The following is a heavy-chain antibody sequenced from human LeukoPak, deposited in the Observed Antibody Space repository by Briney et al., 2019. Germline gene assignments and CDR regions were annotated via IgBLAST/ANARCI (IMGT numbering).Heavy chain of an antibody. V-gene: IGHV3-23*01. J-gene: IGHJ4*02. Sequence: GGSPRLSCAASGFTFSSYWMHWVRQAPGKGLEWVSAISGSGGSTYYADSVKGRFTISRDNSKNTLYLQMNSLRAEDTAVYYCAKEATGTTIEGFDYWGQGTLVTVSS. CDR3: AKEATGTTIEGFDY. D-gene: IGHD1-1*01. CDR1: GFTFSSYW. CDR2: ISGSGGST.